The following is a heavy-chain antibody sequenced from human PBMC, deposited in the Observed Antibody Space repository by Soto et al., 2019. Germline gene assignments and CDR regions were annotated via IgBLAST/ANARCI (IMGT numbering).Heavy chain of an antibody. CDR3: AKGTGAITYYDFWSGSEDYYYGMDV. V-gene: IGHV3-23*01. Sequence: GGSLRLSCAASGFTFSSYAMSWVRQAPGKGLEWVSAISGSGGSTYYADSVKGRFTISRDNSKNTLYLQMNSLRAEDTAVYYCAKGTGAITYYDFWSGSEDYYYGMDVWGQGTPVTVSS. CDR2: ISGSGGST. J-gene: IGHJ6*02. D-gene: IGHD3-3*01. CDR1: GFTFSSYA.